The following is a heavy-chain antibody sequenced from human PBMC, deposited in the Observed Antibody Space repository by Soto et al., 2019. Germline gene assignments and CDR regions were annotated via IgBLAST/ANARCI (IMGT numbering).Heavy chain of an antibody. CDR2: ISSSGSTI. J-gene: IGHJ3*02. CDR1: GFTFSDYY. Sequence: GGSLRLSCAASGFTFSDYYMSWIRQAPGKGLEWVSYISSSGSTIYYADSVKGRFTISRDNAKNSLYLQMNSLRAEDTAVYYCARDRLAEALCGGDCYDAFDIWGQGTMVTVSS. CDR3: ARDRLAEALCGGDCYDAFDI. D-gene: IGHD2-21*02. V-gene: IGHV3-11*01.